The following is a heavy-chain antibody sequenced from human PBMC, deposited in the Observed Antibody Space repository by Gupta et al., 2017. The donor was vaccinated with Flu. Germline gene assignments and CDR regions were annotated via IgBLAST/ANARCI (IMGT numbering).Heavy chain of an antibody. V-gene: IGHV3-9*01. Sequence: EVPLVESGGGLLQLGRSLRLSCAASGIPFADYALHCVRQAPGKGLEWVSGISWNSDTIGYADSVKGRFTLSRDTAKNSLYLQMNSLRPEDTALYYCVKDRGYTWDAIDFWGQGTMVTVSS. J-gene: IGHJ3*01. CDR3: VKDRGYTWDAIDF. CDR2: ISWNSDTI. D-gene: IGHD6-13*01. CDR1: GIPFADYA.